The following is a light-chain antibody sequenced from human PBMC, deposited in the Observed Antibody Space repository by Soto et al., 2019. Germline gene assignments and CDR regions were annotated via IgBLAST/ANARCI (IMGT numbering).Light chain of an antibody. V-gene: IGKV1-39*01. Sequence: DIQMTQSPSSLSASIGDRVTITCRASQSISGYLNWYQQKPGKAPKVLISGASTLHNGVPSRFSGRGAGTDFTLTISSLQPEDVATYYCQQSLTTHLTFGGGTKVEIK. J-gene: IGKJ4*01. CDR2: GAS. CDR3: QQSLTTHLT. CDR1: QSISGY.